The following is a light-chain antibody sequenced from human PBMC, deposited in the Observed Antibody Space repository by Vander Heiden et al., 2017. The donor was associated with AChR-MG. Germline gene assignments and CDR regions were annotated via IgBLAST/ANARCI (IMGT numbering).Light chain of an antibody. Sequence: SYELTQPPSVSVSPGQTARITCSGDALPKQYAYWYQQKPGQAPGLVIYKGSERPSGIPERFSGSSSGTTVTLTISGVQAEDEADYYCQSADSSGTYPEVFGGGTKLTVL. J-gene: IGLJ3*02. V-gene: IGLV3-25*03. CDR2: KGS. CDR3: QSADSSGTYPEV. CDR1: ALPKQY.